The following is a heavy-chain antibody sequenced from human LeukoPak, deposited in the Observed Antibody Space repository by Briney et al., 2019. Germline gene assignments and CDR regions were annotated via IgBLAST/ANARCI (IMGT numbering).Heavy chain of an antibody. CDR1: GFTFSSYS. D-gene: IGHD6-19*01. Sequence: PGGSLRLSCAVSGFTFSSYSMNWVRQAPGKGLEWVSSISSSSSYIYYADSVKGRFTISRDNAKNSLYLQMNSLRAEDTAVYYCAREAVASLGENWFDPWGQGTLVTVSS. CDR3: AREAVASLGENWFDP. CDR2: ISSSSSYI. V-gene: IGHV3-21*01. J-gene: IGHJ5*02.